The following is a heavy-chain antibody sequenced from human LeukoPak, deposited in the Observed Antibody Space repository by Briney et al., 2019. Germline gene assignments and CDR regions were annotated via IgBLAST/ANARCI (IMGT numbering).Heavy chain of an antibody. CDR3: AKEGPLPYYDYVWGSYRYSYYFDY. V-gene: IGHV3-30*02. D-gene: IGHD3-16*02. Sequence: GGSLRLSCAASGFMFTNYGMHWVRQAPGKGLEWVAFIRYDGSNKYYADSVKGRFTISRDNSKNTLYLQMNSLRAEDTAVYYCAKEGPLPYYDYVWGSYRYSYYFDYWGQGTLVTVSS. CDR2: IRYDGSNK. J-gene: IGHJ4*02. CDR1: GFMFTNYG.